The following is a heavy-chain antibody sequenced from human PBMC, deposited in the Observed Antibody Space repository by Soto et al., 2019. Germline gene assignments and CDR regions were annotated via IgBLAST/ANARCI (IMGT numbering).Heavy chain of an antibody. V-gene: IGHV3-23*01. D-gene: IGHD7-27*01. CDR1: GFTFSSYA. CDR3: AKFDLERSGFFSNWGSPGQDY. Sequence: QPGGSLRLSCAASGFTFSSYAMSWVRQAPGKGLEWVSAISGSGGSTYYADSVKGRFTISRDNSKNTLYLQMNSLRAEDTAVYYCAKFDLERSGFFSNWGSPGQDYWGQGTLVTVSS. J-gene: IGHJ4*02. CDR2: ISGSGGST.